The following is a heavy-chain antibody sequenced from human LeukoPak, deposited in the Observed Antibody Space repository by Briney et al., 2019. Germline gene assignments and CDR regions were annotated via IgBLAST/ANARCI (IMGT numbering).Heavy chain of an antibody. CDR1: GFSFSTPT. Sequence: GGSLRLPFAASGFSFSTPTRNWVRKAPGKGLEWISSIGKTSRDMYYADSVRGRFTISRDNAKNSLFLLMNSLRVEDTSVYYCVRGDNRDYWGQGTLVTVSS. CDR3: VRGDNRDY. J-gene: IGHJ4*02. V-gene: IGHV3-21*01. D-gene: IGHD1-14*01. CDR2: IGKTSRDM.